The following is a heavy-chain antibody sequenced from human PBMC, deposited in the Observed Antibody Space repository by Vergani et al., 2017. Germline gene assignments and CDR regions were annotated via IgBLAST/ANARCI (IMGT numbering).Heavy chain of an antibody. CDR2: IKKDGSEK. Sequence: EVQLVESGGGLVQSGGSLRLSCAASGFTFSRYWMSWVRQAPGKGPEWVANIKKDGSEKYYLDSVKGRFTISRDNSKNMLYLQMNSLRAEDTAVYYCARLSYDTTPYLQGGYDCWGQGTLVSVSS. J-gene: IGHJ4*02. V-gene: IGHV3-7*03. CDR3: ARLSYDTTPYLQGGYDC. CDR1: GFTFSRYW. D-gene: IGHD3-22*01.